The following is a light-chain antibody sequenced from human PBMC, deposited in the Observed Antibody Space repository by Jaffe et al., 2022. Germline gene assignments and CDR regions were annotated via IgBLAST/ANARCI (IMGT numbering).Light chain of an antibody. CDR1: QSVGRT. CDR3: HQGYSLPLT. CDR2: DAS. V-gene: IGKV6-21*02. J-gene: IGKJ4*01. Sequence: EIVLTQSPDFQSVTPKERVTITCRASQSVGRTLYWFQQKPDQSPRLLIKDASQSISGVPSRFSGSGSGTDFTLTINSLEAEDAATYFCHQGYSLPLTFGGGTKVEIK.